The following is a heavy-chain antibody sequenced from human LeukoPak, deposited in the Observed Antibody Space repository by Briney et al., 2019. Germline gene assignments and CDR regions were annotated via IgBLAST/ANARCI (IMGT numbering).Heavy chain of an antibody. CDR2: IYYSGST. D-gene: IGHD6-13*01. V-gene: IGHV4-59*08. Sequence: PSETLSLTCTVSGGSISSYYWSWIRQPPGKGLEWIGYIYYSGSTNYNPSLKSRVTISVDTSKNQFSLKLNSVTAADTAVYYCARHSSSWSPNPDYWGQGTLVIVSS. CDR3: ARHSSSWSPNPDY. CDR1: GGSISSYY. J-gene: IGHJ4*02.